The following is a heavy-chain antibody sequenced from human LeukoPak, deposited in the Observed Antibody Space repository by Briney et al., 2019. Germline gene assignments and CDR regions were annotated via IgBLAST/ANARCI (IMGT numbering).Heavy chain of an antibody. Sequence: SETLSLTCAVYGGSFSGYYWSWIHQPPGKGLEWIGEINHSGSTNYNPSLKSRVTISVDTSKNQFSLKLSSVTAADTAVYYCARVPXXSRSRGXXDIWGQGTXVTV. D-gene: IGHD6-13*01. CDR3: ARVPXXSRSRGXXDI. J-gene: IGHJ3*02. CDR2: INHSGST. CDR1: GGSFSGYY. V-gene: IGHV4-34*01.